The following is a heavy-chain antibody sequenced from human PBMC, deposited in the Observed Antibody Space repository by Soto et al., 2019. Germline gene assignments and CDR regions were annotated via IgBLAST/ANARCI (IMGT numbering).Heavy chain of an antibody. Sequence: SGPTLVNPTQTLTLTCTFSGFSLSTSGAGVGWIRQPPGKALESLGIIYWDDDKRYSPSLKSRLTITKDTSQNQVVLTMTNMDPVDTATYYCVDIIGGDWGQGILVTVSS. CDR1: GFSLSTSGAG. D-gene: IGHD2-15*01. J-gene: IGHJ4*02. CDR3: VDIIGGD. V-gene: IGHV2-5*02. CDR2: IYWDDDK.